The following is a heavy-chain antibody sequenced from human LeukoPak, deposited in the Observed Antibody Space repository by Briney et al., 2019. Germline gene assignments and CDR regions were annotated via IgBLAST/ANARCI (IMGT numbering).Heavy chain of an antibody. Sequence: ASVKVSCKASGYTFTGYYMHWVRQAPGQGLEWMGWINPNSGGTNYAQKFQGRVTMTRDTSISTDYMELSRLRSDDTAVYYCAREGSYDDAFDIWGQGTMVTVSS. CDR1: GYTFTGYY. V-gene: IGHV1-2*02. J-gene: IGHJ3*02. CDR3: AREGSYDDAFDI. D-gene: IGHD5-18*01. CDR2: INPNSGGT.